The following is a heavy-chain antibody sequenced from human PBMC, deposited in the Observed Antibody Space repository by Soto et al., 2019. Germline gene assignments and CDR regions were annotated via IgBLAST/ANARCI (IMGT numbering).Heavy chain of an antibody. CDR2: IIPIFGTA. J-gene: IGHJ6*02. CDR3: ARVSDDGYMDYYYYYGMDV. V-gene: IGHV1-69*13. CDR1: GGTFSSYA. Sequence: SVKVSCKASGGTFSSYAISWVRQAPGQGLEWMGGIIPIFGTANYAQKFQGRVTITADESTSTDYMELSSLRSEDTAVYYCARVSDDGYMDYYYYYGMDVWAQGTPVTVSS. D-gene: IGHD2-21*01.